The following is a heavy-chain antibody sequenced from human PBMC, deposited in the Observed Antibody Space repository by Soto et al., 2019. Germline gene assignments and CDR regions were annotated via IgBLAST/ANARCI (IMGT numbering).Heavy chain of an antibody. Sequence: ASVKVSCKASGYTFTSYGISWVRQAPGQGLEWMRWISAYNGNTNYAQKLQGRVTMTTDTSTSTAYMELRSLRSDDTAVYYCASICSGGSCYSSDAFDIWGQGTMVTVSS. CDR1: GYTFTSYG. D-gene: IGHD2-15*01. CDR3: ASICSGGSCYSSDAFDI. J-gene: IGHJ3*02. CDR2: ISAYNGNT. V-gene: IGHV1-18*01.